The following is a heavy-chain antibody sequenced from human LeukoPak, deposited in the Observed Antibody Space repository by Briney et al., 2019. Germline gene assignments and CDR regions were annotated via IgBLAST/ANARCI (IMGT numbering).Heavy chain of an antibody. Sequence: ASVKVSCKASGYTFTGYYMHWVRQAPGQGLEWMGWINPNSGGTNYAQKFQGRVTMTRDTSISTAYMELSRLRSDDTAVYYCAKAYNWIDWFDPWGQGTLVTVSS. V-gene: IGHV1-2*02. CDR3: AKAYNWIDWFDP. CDR1: GYTFTGYY. D-gene: IGHD1-20*01. J-gene: IGHJ5*02. CDR2: INPNSGGT.